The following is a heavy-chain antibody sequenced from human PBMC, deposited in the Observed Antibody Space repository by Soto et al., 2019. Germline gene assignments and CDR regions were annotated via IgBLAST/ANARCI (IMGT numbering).Heavy chain of an antibody. J-gene: IGHJ5*02. D-gene: IGHD2-2*01. CDR2: ISAYNGNT. CDR1: GYTFTSYG. Sequence: ASVKVSCKASGYTFTSYGISWVRQAPGQGLEWMGWISAYNGNTNYAQKLQGRVTMTTDTSTSTAYMELRSLRSDDTAVYYCARWYEGDYCSSTSCYVWWFDPWGQGTLVTVSS. CDR3: ARWYEGDYCSSTSCYVWWFDP. V-gene: IGHV1-18*01.